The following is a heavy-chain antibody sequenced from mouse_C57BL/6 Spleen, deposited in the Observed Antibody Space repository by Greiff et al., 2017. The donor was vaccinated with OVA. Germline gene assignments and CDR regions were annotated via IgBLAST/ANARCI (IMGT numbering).Heavy chain of an antibody. CDR1: GFSFNTYA. J-gene: IGHJ4*01. CDR2: IRSKSNNYAT. Sequence: GGGLVQPKGSLKLSCAASGFSFNTYAMNWVRQDPGKGLEWVARIRSKSNNYATYYADSVKDRFTISSDDSESMLYLQMNNLKTEDTATDYCVRLGSSYAMDYWGQGTSVTVSS. CDR3: VRLGSSYAMDY. V-gene: IGHV10-1*01. D-gene: IGHD1-1*01.